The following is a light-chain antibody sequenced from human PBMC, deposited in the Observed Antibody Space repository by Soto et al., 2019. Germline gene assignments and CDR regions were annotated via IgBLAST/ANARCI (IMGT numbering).Light chain of an antibody. Sequence: DIVMTQTPLSLPVTRGEPSSICGWSSQGLWDSDDGNTYLDWYLQKPGQSPQLLIYTVSYRASGVPDRFSGSGSGTDFTLKISRVEAEDVGVYYCMQRIEFPLTFGGGTKVDI. V-gene: IGKV2-40*01. J-gene: IGKJ4*01. CDR2: TVS. CDR1: QGLWDSDDGNTY. CDR3: MQRIEFPLT.